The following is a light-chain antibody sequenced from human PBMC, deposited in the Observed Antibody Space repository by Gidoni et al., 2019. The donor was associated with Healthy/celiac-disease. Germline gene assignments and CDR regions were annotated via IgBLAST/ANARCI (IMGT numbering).Light chain of an antibody. Sequence: QSALTQPASVSESPGHSITISCTGTSSDVGGYNYVSWYQQHPGKAPKLMIYEVSTRPSGVSNRFSGSKSGNTASLTISGLQAEDEADYYCSSYTSSSSVVFGGGTKLTVL. J-gene: IGLJ2*01. CDR2: EVS. CDR1: SSDVGGYNY. V-gene: IGLV2-14*01. CDR3: SSYTSSSSVV.